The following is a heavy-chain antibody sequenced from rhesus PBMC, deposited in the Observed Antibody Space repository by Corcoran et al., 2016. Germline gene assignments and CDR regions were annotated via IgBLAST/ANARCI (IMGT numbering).Heavy chain of an antibody. V-gene: IGHV3-136*01. CDR2: ISFTGSII. J-gene: IGHJ4*01. CDR1: GFTFSTCD. CDR3: TRQYYFDS. Sequence: VQMVESGGGLVQPGGSLRLSCATVGFTFSTCDMSWYRQAPGKGLEWISYISFTGSIIYYADSVKGRFTISRDNAKNSLTLQMNSLRAEDTAVYYCTRQYYFDSWGQGVLVTVSS.